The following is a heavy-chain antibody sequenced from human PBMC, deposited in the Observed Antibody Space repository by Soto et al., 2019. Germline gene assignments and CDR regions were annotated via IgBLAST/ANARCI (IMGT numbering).Heavy chain of an antibody. Sequence: GRTNYNPSLKSRVTISIDTSKNQFSLKLSSVTAADTAVYYCAFFRDYLNWFDPWGQGTLVTVSS. CDR2: GRT. V-gene: IGHV4-59*01. D-gene: IGHD3-10*01. CDR3: AFFRDYLNWFDP. J-gene: IGHJ5*02.